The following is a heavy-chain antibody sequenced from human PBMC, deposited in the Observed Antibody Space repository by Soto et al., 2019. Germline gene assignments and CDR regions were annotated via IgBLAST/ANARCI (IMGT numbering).Heavy chain of an antibody. CDR3: AIRPHYDYIWGSYRSYYFDY. CDR2: INHSGST. D-gene: IGHD3-16*02. CDR1: GGSFSGYY. Sequence: SETLSLTCAVYGGSFSGYYWSWIRQPPGKGLEWIGEINHSGSTNYNPSPKSRVTISVDTSKNQFSLKLSSVTAADTAVYYCAIRPHYDYIWGSYRSYYFDYWGQGTLVTVSS. J-gene: IGHJ4*02. V-gene: IGHV4-34*01.